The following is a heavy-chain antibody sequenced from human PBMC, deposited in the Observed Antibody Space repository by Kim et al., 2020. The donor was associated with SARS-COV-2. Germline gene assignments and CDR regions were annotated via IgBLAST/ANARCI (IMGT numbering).Heavy chain of an antibody. Sequence: GESLKISCKGSGYSFTSYWIGWVRQMPGKGLEWMGIIYPGDSDTRYSPSFQGQVTISADKSISTAYLQWSSLKASDTAMYYCARHGPYGSGSYYNVNYYYYYGMDVWGQGTTVTVSS. CDR3: ARHGPYGSGSYYNVNYYYYYGMDV. CDR2: IYPGDSDT. J-gene: IGHJ6*02. V-gene: IGHV5-51*01. D-gene: IGHD3-10*01. CDR1: GYSFTSYW.